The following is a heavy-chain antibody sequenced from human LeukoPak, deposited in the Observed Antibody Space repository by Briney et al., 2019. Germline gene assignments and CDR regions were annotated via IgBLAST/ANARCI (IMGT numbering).Heavy chain of an antibody. J-gene: IGHJ4*02. CDR1: GGSISSGSYY. CDR3: ASRYYDILTGYYDRDY. D-gene: IGHD3-9*01. Sequence: SETLSLTCTVSGGSISSGSYYWSWIRQPAGKGLEWIGRIYTSGSTNYNPSLKSRVTISVDTSKNQFSLKLSSVTAADTAVYYCASRYYDILTGYYDRDYWGQGTLVTVSS. CDR2: IYTSGST. V-gene: IGHV4-61*02.